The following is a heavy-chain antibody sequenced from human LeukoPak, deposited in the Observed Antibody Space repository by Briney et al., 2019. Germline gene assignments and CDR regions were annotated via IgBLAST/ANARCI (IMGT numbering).Heavy chain of an antibody. CDR3: ARDGEVVPDTIMVNYYYSGMDV. J-gene: IGHJ6*02. Sequence: GASVKVSCRASGYTFSSYAISWVQQAPGQGLEWMGWISTSNGHTNYAQNFQGRVTMTTDTSTSTAYLELRSLKSDDTAVYYCARDGEVVPDTIMVNYYYSGMDVWGQGTTVTVSS. CDR1: GYTFSSYA. CDR2: ISTSNGHT. V-gene: IGHV1-18*01. D-gene: IGHD2-2*01.